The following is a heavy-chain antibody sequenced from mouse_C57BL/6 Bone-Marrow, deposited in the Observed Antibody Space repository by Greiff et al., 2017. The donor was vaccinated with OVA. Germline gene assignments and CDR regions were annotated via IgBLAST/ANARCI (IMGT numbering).Heavy chain of an antibody. J-gene: IGHJ4*01. Sequence: EVMLVESGGGLVKPGGSLKLSCAASGFTFSSYAMSWVRQTPEKRLEWVATISDGGSYTYYPDNVKGRFTISRDNAKNNLYLQMSHLKSEDTAMYYCARDDYYGLYAMDYWGQGTSVTVSS. V-gene: IGHV5-4*01. CDR1: GFTFSSYA. D-gene: IGHD1-2*01. CDR3: ARDDYYGLYAMDY. CDR2: ISDGGSYT.